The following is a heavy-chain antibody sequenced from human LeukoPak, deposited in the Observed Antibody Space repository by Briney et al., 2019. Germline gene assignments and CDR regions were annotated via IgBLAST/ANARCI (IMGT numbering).Heavy chain of an antibody. V-gene: IGHV3-23*01. CDR2: ISGSGGST. Sequence: GGSLRLSCAASGFTFSSYAMSWVRQAPEKGLEWVSAISGSGGSTYYADSVKGRFTISRDNSKNTLYLQMNSLRAEDTAVYYCAKDRGYCSSTSCYTGDYFDYWGQGTLVTVSS. CDR1: GFTFSSYA. D-gene: IGHD2-2*02. CDR3: AKDRGYCSSTSCYTGDYFDY. J-gene: IGHJ4*02.